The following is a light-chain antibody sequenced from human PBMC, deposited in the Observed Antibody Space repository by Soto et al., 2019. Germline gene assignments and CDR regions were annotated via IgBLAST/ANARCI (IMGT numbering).Light chain of an antibody. CDR2: DVS. Sequence: QSALTQPASVSGSPGQSITISCTGTSSDVGGYNYVSWYHQHPGKAPKLMIYDVSNRPSGVSHRFSGSKSGNTASLTMSGLHAGDAAHYLCRSYTSSSPLVVFGGWTQLAVL. V-gene: IGLV2-14*01. CDR3: RSYTSSSPLVV. CDR1: SSDVGGYNY. J-gene: IGLJ2*01.